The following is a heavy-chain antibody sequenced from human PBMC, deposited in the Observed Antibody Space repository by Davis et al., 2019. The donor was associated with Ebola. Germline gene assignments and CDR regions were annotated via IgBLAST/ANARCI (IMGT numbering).Heavy chain of an antibody. CDR2: INAGNGNT. D-gene: IGHD2-2*01. CDR1: GYTFTSYA. Sequence: ASVKVSCKASGYTFTSYAMHWVRQAPGQRLEWMGWINAGNGNTKYSQKFQGRVTITRDTSASTAYMELSSLRSEDTAVYYCARESDCSSTSCYRYYYYGMDVWGQGTTVTVSS. J-gene: IGHJ6*02. CDR3: ARESDCSSTSCYRYYYYGMDV. V-gene: IGHV1-3*01.